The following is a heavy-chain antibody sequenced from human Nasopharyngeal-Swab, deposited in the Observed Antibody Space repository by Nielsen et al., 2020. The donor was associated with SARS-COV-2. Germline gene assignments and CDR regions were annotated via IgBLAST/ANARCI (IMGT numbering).Heavy chain of an antibody. CDR1: GFTFSSYA. J-gene: IGHJ4*02. V-gene: IGHV3-23*01. CDR3: AKDVYRYGYGEGIDY. D-gene: IGHD5-18*01. CDR2: ISGSGGST. Sequence: GESLKISCAASGFTFSSYAMSWVRQAPGKGLEWVSAISGSGGSTYYADSVKGRFTISRDTSKNTLYLQMNSLRAEDTAVYYCAKDVYRYGYGEGIDYLGQGTLVTVSS.